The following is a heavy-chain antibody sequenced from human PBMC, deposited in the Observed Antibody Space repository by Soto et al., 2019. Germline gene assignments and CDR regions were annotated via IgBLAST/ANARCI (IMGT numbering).Heavy chain of an antibody. V-gene: IGHV3-21*01. CDR2: ISSSSSYI. CDR1: GFTFSSYS. CDR3: ARDREAWIQLWSFDY. D-gene: IGHD5-18*01. J-gene: IGHJ4*02. Sequence: SLRLSCAASGFTFSSYSMNWVRQAPGKGLEWVSSISSSSSYIYYADSVKGRFTISRDNAKNSLYLQMNSLRAEDTAVYYCARDREAWIQLWSFDYWGQGTLVTVSS.